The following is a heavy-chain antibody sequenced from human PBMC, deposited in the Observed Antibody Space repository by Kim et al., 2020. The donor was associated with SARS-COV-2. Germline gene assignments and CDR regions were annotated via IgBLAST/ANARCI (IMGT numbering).Heavy chain of an antibody. J-gene: IGHJ4*02. CDR2: IKSKTDGGTT. Sequence: GGSLRLSCAASVFTFSNAWMSWVRQAPGKGLEWVGRIKSKTDGGTTDYAAPVKGRFTISRDDSKNTLYLQMNSLKTEDTAVYYCTTDHLTMVRVRRDYWGQGTLVTVSS. CDR3: TTDHLTMVRVRRDY. D-gene: IGHD3-10*01. V-gene: IGHV3-15*01. CDR1: VFTFSNAW.